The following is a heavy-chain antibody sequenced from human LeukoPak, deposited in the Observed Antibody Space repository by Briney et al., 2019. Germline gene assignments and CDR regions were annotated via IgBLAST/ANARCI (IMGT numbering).Heavy chain of an antibody. J-gene: IGHJ4*02. Sequence: SETLSLTCVVDGGSFSGYYWSWIRQPPGKGLERIGQINHSGSTNYNPSLKSRVTISVDTSKNQFSLKLSSVTAADTAVYYCAGEQYCSGTSCVRRRDWLDYWGQGTLVTVSS. CDR3: AGEQYCSGTSCVRRRDWLDY. CDR1: GGSFSGYY. D-gene: IGHD2-2*01. V-gene: IGHV4-34*01. CDR2: INHSGST.